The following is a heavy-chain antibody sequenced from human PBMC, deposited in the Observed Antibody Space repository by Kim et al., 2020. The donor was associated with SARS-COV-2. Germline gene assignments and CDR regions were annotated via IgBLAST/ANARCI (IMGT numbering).Heavy chain of an antibody. CDR1: GFTFSSYA. CDR2: IWYDGSNK. J-gene: IGHJ6*02. Sequence: GGSLRLSCAASGFTFSSYAMHWVRQAPGKGLEWVAVIWYDGSNKYYADSVKGRFTISRDNSKNTLYLQMNSLRAEDTAVYYCAKDVALSGSPTHYGMDVWGQGTTVTVSS. CDR3: AKDVALSGSPTHYGMDV. V-gene: IGHV3-33*06. D-gene: IGHD1-26*01.